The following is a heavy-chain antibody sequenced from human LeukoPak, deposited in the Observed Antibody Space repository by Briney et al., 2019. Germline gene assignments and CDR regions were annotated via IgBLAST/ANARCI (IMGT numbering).Heavy chain of an antibody. CDR2: IYHTGSA. CDR1: GYSFTSGHY. CDR3: ARYCTSTTCILRGFDY. D-gene: IGHD2-2*01. V-gene: IGHV4-38-2*01. J-gene: IGHJ4*02. Sequence: SETLCLTCSVSGYSFTSGHYWGWIRQPPGKGLEWIANIYHTGSAHYNPSLKSRVTISVDTSKNQFSLKLSSVTAADTAVYYCARYCTSTTCILRGFDYWGQGTLVTVSS.